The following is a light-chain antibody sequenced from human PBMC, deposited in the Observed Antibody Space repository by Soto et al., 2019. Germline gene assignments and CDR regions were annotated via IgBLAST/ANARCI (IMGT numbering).Light chain of an antibody. CDR1: QSIISW. CDR3: QQYATFPRT. J-gene: IGKJ1*01. Sequence: IQLTQSPSTLPASAGDRITITCRASQSIISWLAWYQQKPGKPPKLLMYRASTLESGVPSRFSGSGSGTEFNLPISSLQPDDFATYHCQQYATFPRTLGQGTKVDIK. V-gene: IGKV1-5*03. CDR2: RAS.